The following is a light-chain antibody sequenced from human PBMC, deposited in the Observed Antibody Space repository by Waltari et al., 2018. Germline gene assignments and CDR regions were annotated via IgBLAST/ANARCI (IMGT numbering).Light chain of an antibody. V-gene: IGKV6D-21*02. CDR2: YAS. Sequence: EIVLTQSPDFQSVTPREKVTITCRTSQTIGNRLHWYQQKPGQSPKLLIKYASQSNSGVPSRISGSGSGTEFSLSISSLEAEDAAAYCCHQSSVLPYTFGPGTKLDI. CDR3: HQSSVLPYT. J-gene: IGKJ2*01. CDR1: QTIGNR.